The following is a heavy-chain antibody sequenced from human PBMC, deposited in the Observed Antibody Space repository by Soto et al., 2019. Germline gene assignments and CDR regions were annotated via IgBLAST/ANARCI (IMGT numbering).Heavy chain of an antibody. J-gene: IGHJ6*03. CDR1: GYTFTNSS. V-gene: IGHV1-18*01. CDR2: ISAYNGDT. Sequence: QVQLLQSGAEVKKPGASVKVSCKANGYTFTNSSITWIRKAPGQGLEGMGWISAYNGDTHHTQRLKGRVTMTIVTSTRTAYMELRGLSSYDTAVYYCERVRQIIGYGYYYVDVWCRGTTVTVSS. CDR3: ERVRQIIGYGYYYVDV. D-gene: IGHD5-12*01.